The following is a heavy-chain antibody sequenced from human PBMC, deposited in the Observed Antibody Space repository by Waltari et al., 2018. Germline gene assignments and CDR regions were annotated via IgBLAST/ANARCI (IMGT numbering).Heavy chain of an antibody. J-gene: IGHJ4*02. V-gene: IGHV1-18*01. CDR1: GNTFTHFG. D-gene: IGHD5-12*01. CDR3: AAVDIVSTTLDY. CDR2: STVNTGNT. Sequence: QIQLVQSGAEVKKPGASVKVSCKASGNTFTHFGINWVRQAPGQGLEWMGWSTVNTGNTNYAQNFRGRVSLTTDTSTNAAYMELRNLRSDDSAVFFCAAVDIVSTTLDYWGQGSLVTVSS.